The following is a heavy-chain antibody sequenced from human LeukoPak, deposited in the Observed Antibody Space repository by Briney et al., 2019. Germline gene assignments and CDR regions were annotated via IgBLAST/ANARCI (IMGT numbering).Heavy chain of an antibody. CDR1: GFTFSSYD. CDR2: IRGSDDRP. Sequence: GGTLRLSCAASGFTFSSYDMSWVPEAPGKGLEWVSAIRGSDDRPYYADSVKGRFTISRDNSKNTLYLQLNSLKTEDTAVYYCAHLPYYYETSGVYWGQGTLVTVSS. CDR3: AHLPYYYETSGVY. V-gene: IGHV3-23*01. D-gene: IGHD3-22*01. J-gene: IGHJ4*02.